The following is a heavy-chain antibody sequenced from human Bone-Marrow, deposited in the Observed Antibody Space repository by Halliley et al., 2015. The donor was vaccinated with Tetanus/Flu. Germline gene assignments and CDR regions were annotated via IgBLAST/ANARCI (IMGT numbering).Heavy chain of an antibody. CDR3: VVGTS. Sequence: APGKGLEYVSSISNDGLNTYYADSVKGRFTLSRDNSENTLYLQMSSLRSEDTAVYFCVVGTSWGQGTLVTVSS. J-gene: IGHJ4*02. CDR2: ISNDGLNT. D-gene: IGHD7-27*01. V-gene: IGHV3-64D*06.